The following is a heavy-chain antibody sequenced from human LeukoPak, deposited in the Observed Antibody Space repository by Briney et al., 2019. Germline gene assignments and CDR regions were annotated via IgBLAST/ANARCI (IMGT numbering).Heavy chain of an antibody. CDR2: ISGSGGST. V-gene: IGHV3-23*01. D-gene: IGHD4-17*01. CDR1: GFTFSSYA. Sequence: PGGSLRLSCAASGFTFSSYAMSWVRQAPGKGLEWVSAISGSGGSTYYADSVKGRLTISRDNSKNTLYLQMNSLRAEDTAVYYCAKRGPSTVTYNYYFDYWGQGTLVTVSS. J-gene: IGHJ4*02. CDR3: AKRGPSTVTYNYYFDY.